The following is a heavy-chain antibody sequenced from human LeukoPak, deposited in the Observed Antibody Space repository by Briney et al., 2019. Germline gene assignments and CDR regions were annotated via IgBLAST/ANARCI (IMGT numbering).Heavy chain of an antibody. CDR1: GFTFSSYA. V-gene: IGHV3-30*04. Sequence: GSLRLSCAASGFTFSSYAMHWVRQAPGKGLEWVAVISYDGSNKYYADSVKGRFTISRDNSKNTLYLQMNSLRAEDTAVYYCARDLERVFDYWGQGTLVTVSS. CDR2: ISYDGSNK. CDR3: ARDLERVFDY. J-gene: IGHJ4*02. D-gene: IGHD1-1*01.